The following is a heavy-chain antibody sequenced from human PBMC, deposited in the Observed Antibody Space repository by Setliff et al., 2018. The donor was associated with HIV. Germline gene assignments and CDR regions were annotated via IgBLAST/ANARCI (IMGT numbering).Heavy chain of an antibody. D-gene: IGHD3-16*01. CDR2: VSAYNGHT. V-gene: IGHV1-18*04. Sequence: EASVKVSCKASGYTFTTYSITWVRQAPGQGLEWMGWVSAYNGHTNFAQKFQGRVTMTTDTSSNTAYMELRNLRSDDTAIYYCTRDPNAQLTYIYYGMDVWGQGTTVTVSS. CDR1: GYTFTTYS. CDR3: TRDPNAQLTYIYYGMDV. J-gene: IGHJ6*02.